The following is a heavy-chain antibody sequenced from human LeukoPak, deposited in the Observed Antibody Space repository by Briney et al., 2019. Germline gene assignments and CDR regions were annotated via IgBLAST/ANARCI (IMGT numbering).Heavy chain of an antibody. V-gene: IGHV1-46*01. J-gene: IGHJ4*02. CDR1: GYTFTSYY. D-gene: IGHD5-18*01. Sequence: ASVKVSCKASGYTFTSYYMHWVRQAPGQGLEWMGIINPSGGSASYAQKFQGRVTMTRDMSTSIVFMELSSLRSEDTAVYYCARSRYGYGEAFEDYWGQGTLVTVSS. CDR2: INPSGGSA. CDR3: ARSRYGYGEAFEDY.